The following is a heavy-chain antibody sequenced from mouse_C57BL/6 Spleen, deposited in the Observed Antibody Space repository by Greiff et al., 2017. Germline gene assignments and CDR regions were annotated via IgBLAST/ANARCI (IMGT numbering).Heavy chain of an antibody. D-gene: IGHD1-1*01. CDR1: GYTFTSYT. CDR2: INPSSGYT. J-gene: IGHJ1*03. CDR3: ARGDRDYGSDWYFDV. Sequence: VQLQQSGAELARPGASVKMSCKASGYTFTSYTMHWVKQRPGQGLEWIGYINPSSGYTKYNQKFKDKATLTADKSSSTAYMQLSSLTSEDSAVYYCARGDRDYGSDWYFDVWGTGTTVTVSS. V-gene: IGHV1-4*01.